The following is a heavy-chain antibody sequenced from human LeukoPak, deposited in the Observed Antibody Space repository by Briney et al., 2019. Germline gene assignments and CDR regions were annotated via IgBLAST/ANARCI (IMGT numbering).Heavy chain of an antibody. CDR1: GFTFSSFR. D-gene: IGHD4-23*01. J-gene: IGHJ4*02. Sequence: VGSLRLSCAASGFTFSSFRMSWVRQAPGKGLEWVANIKQDGSDKYYMDSVKGRFTISKDIPKNSLYLQMNSLRAEDTAVYYCAKSSGYGGIDFDYWGLGTLVTVSS. CDR2: IKQDGSDK. V-gene: IGHV3-7*02. CDR3: AKSSGYGGIDFDY.